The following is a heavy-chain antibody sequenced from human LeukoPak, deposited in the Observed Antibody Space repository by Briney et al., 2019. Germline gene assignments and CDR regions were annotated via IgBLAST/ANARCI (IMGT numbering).Heavy chain of an antibody. J-gene: IGHJ6*02. D-gene: IGHD3-10*01. CDR1: GFTFSSYG. V-gene: IGHV3-33*01. CDR3: ARDPYYGSGRYYYGLDL. CDR2: IWYDGSNK. Sequence: GGSLRLSCAAPGFTFSSYGMHWVRQAPGKGLEWVAVIWYDGSNKYYADSVKGRFTISRDKSKNTLYLQMNSLRAEDTAVYYCARDPYYGSGRYYYGLDLWGQGTTVTVSS.